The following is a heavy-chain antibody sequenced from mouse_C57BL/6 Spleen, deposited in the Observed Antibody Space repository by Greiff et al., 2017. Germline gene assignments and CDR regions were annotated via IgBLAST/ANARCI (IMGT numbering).Heavy chain of an antibody. D-gene: IGHD1-1*01. CDR1: GYTFTSYW. J-gene: IGHJ2*01. CDR2: IDPSDSYT. Sequence: QVQLQQSGAELVMPGASVKLSCKASGYTFTSYWMPWVKQRPGQGLEWIGEIDPSDSYTNYNQKFKGKSTLTVDKSSSTAYMQLSSLTSEDSAVYYCARSNYYGSSPGDYFDYWGQGTTLTVSS. CDR3: ARSNYYGSSPGDYFDY. V-gene: IGHV1-69*01.